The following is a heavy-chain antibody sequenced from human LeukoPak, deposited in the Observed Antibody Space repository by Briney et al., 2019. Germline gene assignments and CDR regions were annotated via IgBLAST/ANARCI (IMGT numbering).Heavy chain of an antibody. Sequence: SETQSLTCTVSGGSISSYYWSWIRQPAGKGLEWIGRIYTSGSTNYNPSLKSRVTMSVDTSKNQISLKLSSVTAADTAVYYCARMYYYDSSGYRYYFDYWGQGTLVTVSS. CDR3: ARMYYYDSSGYRYYFDY. CDR1: GGSISSYY. J-gene: IGHJ4*02. V-gene: IGHV4-4*07. CDR2: IYTSGST. D-gene: IGHD3-22*01.